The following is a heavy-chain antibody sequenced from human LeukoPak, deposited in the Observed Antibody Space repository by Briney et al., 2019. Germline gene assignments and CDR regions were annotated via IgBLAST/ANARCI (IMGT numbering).Heavy chain of an antibody. D-gene: IGHD3-10*01. CDR3: AKGVGWFPS. CDR1: GFTFSSYA. CDR2: ISDSGSET. J-gene: IGHJ5*02. Sequence: QPGGSLRLSCAASGFTFSSYAMSWVRQAPGKGLEWVSVISDSGSETFYADSVKGRFTISRDNSKNTLYLQINSLRAEDTAIYYCAKGVGWFPSWGQGTLVTVSS. V-gene: IGHV3-23*01.